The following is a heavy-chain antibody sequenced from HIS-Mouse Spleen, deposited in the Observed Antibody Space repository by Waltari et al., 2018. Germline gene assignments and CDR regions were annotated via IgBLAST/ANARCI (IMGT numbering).Heavy chain of an antibody. CDR1: GGSISSRSYY. CDR2: IYYSGST. V-gene: IGHV4-39*07. Sequence: QLQLQESGPGLVKPSETLSLTCTVSGGSISSRSYYWGWIRQPPGKGLEWIGSIYYSGSTYYNPSLKSRVTISVDTSKNQFSLKLSSVTAADTAVYYCAREGRKVGAPGSFDYWGQGTLVTVSS. J-gene: IGHJ4*02. CDR3: AREGRKVGAPGSFDY. D-gene: IGHD1-26*01.